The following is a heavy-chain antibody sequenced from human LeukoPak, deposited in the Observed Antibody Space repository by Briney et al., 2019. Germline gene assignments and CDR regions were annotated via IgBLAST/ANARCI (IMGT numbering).Heavy chain of an antibody. CDR3: AKSHGYSYGFDY. CDR1: GFTFNNFG. V-gene: IGHV3-30*18. CDR2: ISCDGGTQ. D-gene: IGHD5-18*01. Sequence: GGSLRLSCAASGFTFNNFGMQWVRQTPGKGLEWVTVISCDGGTQYYADSVKGRFTISRDDSKNTLYLQMNSLRVEDTAVYYCAKSHGYSYGFDYWGQGTLVTVSS. J-gene: IGHJ4*02.